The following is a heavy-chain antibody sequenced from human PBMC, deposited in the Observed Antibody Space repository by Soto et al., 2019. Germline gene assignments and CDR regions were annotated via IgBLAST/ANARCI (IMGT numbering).Heavy chain of an antibody. D-gene: IGHD7-27*01. J-gene: IGHJ6*03. Sequence: GGSLRVSCATSGVISSGCAMNWVRQAPGKGLEWVSYISSSSSVIDYADSVKGRFTVSRDNARNSLYLQMNSLRAEDTAVYYCARDLSWGSNWYYYMDVWGKGTTVTVSS. CDR1: GVISSGCA. CDR2: ISSSSSVI. V-gene: IGHV3-48*01. CDR3: ARDLSWGSNWYYYMDV.